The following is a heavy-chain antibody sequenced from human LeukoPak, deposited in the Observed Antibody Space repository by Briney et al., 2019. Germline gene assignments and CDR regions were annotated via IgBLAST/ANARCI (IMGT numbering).Heavy chain of an antibody. D-gene: IGHD3-22*01. CDR3: ARTSHYSDNTGYYHFDY. J-gene: IGHJ4*02. CDR2: IYYDGRNK. Sequence: GGSLRLSCAASGFTFSTYGMHWVRQAPGKGLEWLALIYYDGRNKNYADSVKGRFTISRDNSKNTLYLQMDSLRAEDTAVYYCARTSHYSDNTGYYHFDYWGQGTLVTASS. V-gene: IGHV3-33*01. CDR1: GFTFSTYG.